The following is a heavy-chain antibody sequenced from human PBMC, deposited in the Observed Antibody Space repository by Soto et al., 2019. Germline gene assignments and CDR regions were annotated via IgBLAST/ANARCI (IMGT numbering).Heavy chain of an antibody. Sequence: GGSLRLSCAASEFTFSTYWMSWVRQAPGKGLEWVASIKRDGSEKYYVDSVKGRFTISRDNAKNSLYLQMNSLRAEDTGVYYCARASVGWFDYDYWGQRTLVTVSS. CDR3: ARASVGWFDYDY. CDR1: EFTFSTYW. CDR2: IKRDGSEK. J-gene: IGHJ4*02. V-gene: IGHV3-7*01. D-gene: IGHD6-19*01.